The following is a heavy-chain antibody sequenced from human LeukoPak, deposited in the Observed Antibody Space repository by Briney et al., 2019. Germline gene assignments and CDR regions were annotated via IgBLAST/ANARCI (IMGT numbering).Heavy chain of an antibody. Sequence: GGSLRLSCAASGFTFSRYWMHWVRQAPGKGLMWVSRISPDGSTTLYADSVKGRFTISRDNAKNTLYLQMNSLGAEDTAVYYCTTVLSSNRYNLCDHWGQGTLVTVSP. CDR2: ISPDGSTT. J-gene: IGHJ4*02. D-gene: IGHD6-13*01. CDR3: TTVLSSNRYNLCDH. CDR1: GFTFSRYW. V-gene: IGHV3-74*03.